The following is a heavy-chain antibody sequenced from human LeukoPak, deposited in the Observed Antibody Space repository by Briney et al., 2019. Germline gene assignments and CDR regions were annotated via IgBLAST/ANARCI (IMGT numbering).Heavy chain of an antibody. D-gene: IGHD6-13*01. CDR2: INSDGSST. V-gene: IGHV3-74*01. CDR1: GFTFSNYG. CDR3: ARAGIAAAGIFVI. J-gene: IGHJ3*02. Sequence: GGSLRLSCAASGFTFSNYGMHWVRQAPGKGLVWVSRINSDGSSTSYADSVKGRFTISRDNAKNTLYLQMNSLRAEDTAVYYCARAGIAAAGIFVIWGQGTMVTVSS.